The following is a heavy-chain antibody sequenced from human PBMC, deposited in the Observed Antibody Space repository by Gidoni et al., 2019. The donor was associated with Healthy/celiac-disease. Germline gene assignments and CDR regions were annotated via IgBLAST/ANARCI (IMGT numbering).Heavy chain of an antibody. CDR2: ISGSGGST. CDR3: AKSTCSSTSCYETYWYFDL. Sequence: EVQLLESGGGLVQPGGSLRLSCAASGFTFSSYAMSWVRQAPGKGLEWVSAISGSGGSTYYADSVKGRFTISRDNSKNTLYLQMNSLRAEDTAVYYCAKSTCSSTSCYETYWYFDLWGRGTLVTVSS. V-gene: IGHV3-23*01. CDR1: GFTFSSYA. D-gene: IGHD2-2*01. J-gene: IGHJ2*01.